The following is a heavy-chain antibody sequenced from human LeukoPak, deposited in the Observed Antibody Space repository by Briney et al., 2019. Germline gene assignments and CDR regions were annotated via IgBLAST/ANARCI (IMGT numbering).Heavy chain of an antibody. CDR3: ARVHLVADWALDI. Sequence: GSLRLSCAASGFTFSNAWMSWVRHPPGKGLEWVGFIDYSGSSIYNPSLKSRLSISAAPSTNHFSLNLTSVTAAATAVYFCARVHLVADWALDIWGRGTLVTVSS. D-gene: IGHD3/OR15-3a*01. CDR2: IDYSGSS. V-gene: IGHV4-59*13. J-gene: IGHJ3*02. CDR1: GFTFSNAW.